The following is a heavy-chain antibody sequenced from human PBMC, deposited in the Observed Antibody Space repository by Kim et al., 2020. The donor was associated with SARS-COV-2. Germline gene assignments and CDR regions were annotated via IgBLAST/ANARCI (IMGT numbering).Heavy chain of an antibody. CDR2: T. V-gene: IGHV1-46*01. CDR3: ARDRGDDAFDI. D-gene: IGHD3-10*01. J-gene: IGHJ3*02. Sequence: TNYAQKFQGRVTMTRDTSTSTVYMELSSLRSEDTAVYYCARDRGDDAFDIWGQGTMVTVSS.